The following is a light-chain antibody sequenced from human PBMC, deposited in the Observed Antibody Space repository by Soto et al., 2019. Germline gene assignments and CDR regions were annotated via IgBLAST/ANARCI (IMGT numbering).Light chain of an antibody. Sequence: QSALTQPASVSGSPGQSITISCTGTSSDVGGYNYVSWYQQHPGKAPKVMIYEVSNRPSGVSNRFSGSKSGNTASLTISGLQAEDEADYYCSSYTSSSTFVFGGGTQLTVL. CDR3: SSYTSSSTFV. J-gene: IGLJ3*02. V-gene: IGLV2-14*01. CDR2: EVS. CDR1: SSDVGGYNY.